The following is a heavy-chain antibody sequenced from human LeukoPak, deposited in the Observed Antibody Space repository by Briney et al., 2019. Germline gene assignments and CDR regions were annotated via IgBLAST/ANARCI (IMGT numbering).Heavy chain of an antibody. Sequence: PGRSLRLSCAASGFTFSSCSMDWVRQAPGKGLGWVSSISSSSRYIYYADSVKGRFTIPRDNAKNSLYLQMSNLRAEDTAVYFCARGGGLDVWGQGATVTVSS. V-gene: IGHV3-21*04. D-gene: IGHD3-16*01. CDR2: ISSSSRYI. CDR3: ARGGGLDV. J-gene: IGHJ6*02. CDR1: GFTFSSCS.